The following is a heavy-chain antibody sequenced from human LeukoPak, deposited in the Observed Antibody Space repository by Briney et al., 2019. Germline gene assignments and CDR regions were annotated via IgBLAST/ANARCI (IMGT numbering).Heavy chain of an antibody. CDR1: GYTFTSYG. D-gene: IGHD6-19*01. Sequence: ASVKVSCKASGYTFTSYGISWVRQAPGQGLEWMGWISAYNGNTNYAQKLQGRVTMTTETSTSTAYMELRSLRSDDTAVYYCARGAVAGTASKGGTFDIWGRGTVGTVSS. J-gene: IGHJ3*02. CDR2: ISAYNGNT. CDR3: ARGAVAGTASKGGTFDI. V-gene: IGHV1-18*01.